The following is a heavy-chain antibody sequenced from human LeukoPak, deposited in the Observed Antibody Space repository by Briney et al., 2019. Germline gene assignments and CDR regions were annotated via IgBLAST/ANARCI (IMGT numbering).Heavy chain of an antibody. D-gene: IGHD3-10*01. Sequence: PGGSLRLSCAASGFTFSSYAMSCVRQPPGKGLEWVSAISSSGGSTYYADSEKGRFTISRDNSKNTLYLQMNSLRAEDTAVYYCAITPSYYYGSGSPLNWGQGTLVTVSS. CDR2: ISSSGGST. CDR1: GFTFSSYA. CDR3: AITPSYYYGSGSPLN. V-gene: IGHV3-23*01. J-gene: IGHJ4*02.